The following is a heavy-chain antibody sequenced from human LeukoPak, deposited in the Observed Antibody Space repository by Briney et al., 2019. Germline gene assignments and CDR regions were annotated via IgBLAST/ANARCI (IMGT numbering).Heavy chain of an antibody. Sequence: SQTLSLTCAISGDSFSNNIATWNWVRQSPSRGLEWLGRTYYRSRWCNDYAISVKSRITIKPDTSRNQFSLQLNSVTPEDTAVYYCVRDSDDYYWALDFWGQGTPVTVSS. D-gene: IGHD3-10*01. CDR2: TYYRSRWCN. J-gene: IGHJ4*02. CDR3: VRDSDDYYWALDF. CDR1: GDSFSNNIAT. V-gene: IGHV6-1*01.